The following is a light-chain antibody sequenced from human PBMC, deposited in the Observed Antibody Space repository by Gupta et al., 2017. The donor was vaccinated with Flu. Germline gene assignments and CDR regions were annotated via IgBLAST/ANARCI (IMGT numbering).Light chain of an antibody. Sequence: QSALTQPASVSGSPGQSITNYCTCTSSGVGRHNYVSWYQQHPGKAPKLIIYDDTNRPSGVSYRFSGSKSGNTASLTISGLQAEDEADYYCSSYTSISTWVFGGGTKVTVL. CDR1: SSGVGRHNY. J-gene: IGLJ3*02. CDR2: DDT. CDR3: SSYTSISTWV. V-gene: IGLV2-14*03.